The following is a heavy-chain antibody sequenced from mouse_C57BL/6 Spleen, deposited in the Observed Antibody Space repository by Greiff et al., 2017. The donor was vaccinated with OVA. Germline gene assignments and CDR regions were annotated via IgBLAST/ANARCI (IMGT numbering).Heavy chain of an antibody. D-gene: IGHD1-1*01. V-gene: IGHV1-62-2*01. J-gene: IGHJ1*03. CDR3: ARHGYYYGSGFGGYFDV. CDR1: GYTFTEYT. Sequence: VKLQESGAELVKPGASVKLSCKASGYTFTEYTIHWVKQRSGQGLEWIGWFYPGSGSIKYNEKFKDKATLTADKSSSTVYMELSRLTSEDSAVYFCARHGYYYGSGFGGYFDVWGTGTTVTVSS. CDR2: FYPGSGSI.